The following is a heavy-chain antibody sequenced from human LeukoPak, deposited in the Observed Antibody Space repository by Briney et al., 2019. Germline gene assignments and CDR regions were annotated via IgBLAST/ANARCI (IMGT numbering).Heavy chain of an antibody. D-gene: IGHD1-26*01. Sequence: ASVNVSCKASGGTFSSYAISWVRQAPGQGLEWMGLINPTGGSTGYAQKFQGRVTMTRDMSTSTDYMELSSLRSEDTAIYYCARDNSVGDNAWWFDPWGQGTLVTVSS. CDR3: ARDNSVGDNAWWFDP. V-gene: IGHV1-46*01. CDR2: INPTGGST. CDR1: GGTFSSYA. J-gene: IGHJ5*02.